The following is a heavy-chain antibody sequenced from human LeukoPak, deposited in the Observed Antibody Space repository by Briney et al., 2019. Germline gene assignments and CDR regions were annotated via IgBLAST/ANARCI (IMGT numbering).Heavy chain of an antibody. Sequence: QPGGSVRLSCVGSGFMFSRFGLMWVRQAPGKGLEWVSGIHGNGETTYYGDSVKGRFTISRDNSKSTLYLQMNSLRVEDTAEYFCGRDPNGDYVGAFEFWGQGTKVAVSS. CDR2: IHGNGETT. CDR1: GFMFSRFG. V-gene: IGHV3-23*01. J-gene: IGHJ3*01. D-gene: IGHD3-16*01. CDR3: GRDPNGDYVGAFEF.